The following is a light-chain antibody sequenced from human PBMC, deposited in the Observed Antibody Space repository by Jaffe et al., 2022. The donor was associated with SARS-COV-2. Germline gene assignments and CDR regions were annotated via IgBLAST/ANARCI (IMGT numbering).Light chain of an antibody. V-gene: IGLV3-21*01. CDR3: QVWDSSSGPNVV. CDR1: DIGSKS. Sequence: SYLLTQPPSVSVAPGKTATITCGGNDIGSKSVHWYQQKPGQAPILVIRYDSDRPSGIPERVSGSNSGNTATLTISRVEAGDEADYFCQVWDSSSGPNVVFGGGTKLTVL. J-gene: IGLJ2*01. CDR2: YDS.